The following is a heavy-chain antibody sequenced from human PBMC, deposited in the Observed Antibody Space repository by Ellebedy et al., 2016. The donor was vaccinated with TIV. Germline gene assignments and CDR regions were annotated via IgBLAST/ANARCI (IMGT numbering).Heavy chain of an antibody. CDR3: ARGAPFPYYFDS. J-gene: IGHJ4*02. V-gene: IGHV4-59*01. CDR1: GGFISNYY. Sequence: MPSETLSLTCAVSGGFISNYYWTWIRQSPETGLEWIGYIYHSGSNGSNPSLKSRATISVDTPKNQFSLKLNSVTAADTAVYYCARGAPFPYYFDSWGQGLLVTVSS. CDR2: IYHSGSN.